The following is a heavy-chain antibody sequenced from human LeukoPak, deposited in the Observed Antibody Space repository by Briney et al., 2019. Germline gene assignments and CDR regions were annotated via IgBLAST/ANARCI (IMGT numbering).Heavy chain of an antibody. J-gene: IGHJ3*02. CDR3: ARVPKWELLDAFDI. CDR1: VFTHSSYW. V-gene: IGHV3-74*01. CDR2: MKSDGSST. Sequence: GGSLRLSSAASVFTHSSYWMHWVRHPPAKGLAGVSRMKSDGSSTSYADSVYGRFTVSRDNAKNTQYLQMYSLRDEDTAVYYGARVPKWELLDAFDIWGQGKRVTVSA. D-gene: IGHD1-26*01.